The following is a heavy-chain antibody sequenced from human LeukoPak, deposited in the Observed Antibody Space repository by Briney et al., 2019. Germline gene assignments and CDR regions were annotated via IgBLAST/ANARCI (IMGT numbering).Heavy chain of an antibody. V-gene: IGHV3-21*06. CDR2: IISSSSDI. D-gene: IGHD1-7*01. CDR1: GFPFSSYN. CDR3: AREDDWNYEDY. J-gene: IGHJ4*02. Sequence: PGGSLRLSCAASGFPFSSYNMNWVRQAPGKGLEWVSSIISSSSDIYYADSVKGRFTISRDNAKNSLYLQMNSLRAEDTAIYYCAREDDWNYEDYWGQGTLVTVSS.